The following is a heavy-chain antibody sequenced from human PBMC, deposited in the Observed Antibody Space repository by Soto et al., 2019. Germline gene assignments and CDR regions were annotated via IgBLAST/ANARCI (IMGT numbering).Heavy chain of an antibody. CDR1: GDSVSSNDAT. D-gene: IGHD2-2*01. V-gene: IGHV6-1*01. CDR2: TYYRSKWNL. CDR3: VRRVGNSWLDS. Sequence: QVQLQPPGPGLVKTSQTLSLSCAISGDSVSSNDATWDWIRQSPSRGLEWLGRTYYRSKWNLDSGGCVKGRVATTPGTSTLLPSLELASVLTDDTPAYYCVRRVGNSWLDSSGAGALVNVSS. J-gene: IGHJ5*01.